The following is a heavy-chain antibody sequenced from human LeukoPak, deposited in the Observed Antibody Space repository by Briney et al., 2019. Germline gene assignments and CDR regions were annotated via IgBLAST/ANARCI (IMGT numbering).Heavy chain of an antibody. CDR1: GGSISSSSYY. CDR2: IYYSGST. J-gene: IGHJ5*02. Sequence: SETLSLTCTVSGGSISSSSYYWGWIRQPPGKGLEWIGSIYYSGSTYYNPSLKSRVTISVDTSKNQFSLKLSSVTAADTAVYYCARGQSVGSWYRGNWFDPWGQGTLVTVSS. CDR3: ARGQSVGSWYRGNWFDP. V-gene: IGHV4-39*07. D-gene: IGHD6-13*01.